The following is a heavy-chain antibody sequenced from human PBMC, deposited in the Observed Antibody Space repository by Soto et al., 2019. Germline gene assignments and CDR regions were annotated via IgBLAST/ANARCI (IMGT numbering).Heavy chain of an antibody. D-gene: IGHD5-18*01. V-gene: IGHV5-51*01. CDR3: ARHNKPVTSRDYFDQ. J-gene: IGHJ4*02. CDR2: IHPGDSET. CDR1: GYRFTSYW. Sequence: GESLKISCKASGYRFTSYWIGWVRQMPGNGLELMGIIHPGDSETRYSPSFQGQVTISVEKSTSTAYLQWSSLKASDTAMYYCARHNKPVTSRDYFDQWGQGTLVTVSS.